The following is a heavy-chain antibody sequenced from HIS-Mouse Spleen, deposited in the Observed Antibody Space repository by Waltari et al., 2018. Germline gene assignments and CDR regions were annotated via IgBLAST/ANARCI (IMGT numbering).Heavy chain of an antibody. CDR2: MYYSGTT. D-gene: IGHD6-13*01. V-gene: IGHV4-39*07. CDR3: AREIPYSSSWYDWYFDL. J-gene: IGHJ2*01. CDR1: GGSIRSSSYY. Sequence: QLQLQESGPGLVKPSETLSLTCTVSGGSIRSSSYYWGWIRQPPGRGLGWIGGMYYSGTTYSNPSLKSRVTISVDTSKNQFSLKLSSVTAADTAVYYCAREIPYSSSWYDWYFDLWGRGTLVTVSS.